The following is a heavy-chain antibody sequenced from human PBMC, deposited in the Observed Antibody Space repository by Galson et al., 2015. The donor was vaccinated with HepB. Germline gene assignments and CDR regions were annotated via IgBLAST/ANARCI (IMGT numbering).Heavy chain of an antibody. J-gene: IGHJ4*02. V-gene: IGHV1-2*02. Sequence: SVKVSCKASGYTFTAYYINWVRQAPGQGLEWMGWISTNSGGTNYARNFKGRVTMTRDTSINTAYMELSSLRSDDTAVCYCARGRSGSYYFFDYWGQGTLVTVSS. CDR3: ARGRSGSYYFFDY. CDR2: ISTNSGGT. D-gene: IGHD1-26*01. CDR1: GYTFTAYY.